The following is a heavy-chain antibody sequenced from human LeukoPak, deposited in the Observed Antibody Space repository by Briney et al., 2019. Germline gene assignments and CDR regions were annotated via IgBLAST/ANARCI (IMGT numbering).Heavy chain of an antibody. CDR2: IIPIFGTA. Sequence: ASVKVSCKASGGTFSSYAISWVRQAPGQGLEWMGGIIPIFGTANYAQKFQGRVTITADESTSTAYMELSSLRSEDTAVYYCATGSVAQNWFDPWGQGTLVTVSS. D-gene: IGHD6-19*01. CDR1: GGTFSSYA. V-gene: IGHV1-69*01. CDR3: ATGSVAQNWFDP. J-gene: IGHJ5*02.